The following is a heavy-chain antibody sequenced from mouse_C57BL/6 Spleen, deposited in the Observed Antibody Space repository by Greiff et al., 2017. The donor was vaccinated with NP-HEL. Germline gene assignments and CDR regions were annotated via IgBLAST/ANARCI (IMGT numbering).Heavy chain of an antibody. Sequence: QVQLQQPGAELVKPGASVKLSCKASGYTFTSYWMQWVKQRPGQGLEWIGEIDPSDSYTNYNQKFKGKATLTVDTSSSTAYMQLSSLTSEDSAVYYCAGDYYGSRNWYFDVWGTGTTVTVSS. CDR2: IDPSDSYT. CDR3: AGDYYGSRNWYFDV. V-gene: IGHV1-50*01. D-gene: IGHD1-1*01. CDR1: GYTFTSYW. J-gene: IGHJ1*03.